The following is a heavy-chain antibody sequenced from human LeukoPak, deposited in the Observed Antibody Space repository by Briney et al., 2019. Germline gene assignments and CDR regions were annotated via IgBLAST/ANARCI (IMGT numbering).Heavy chain of an antibody. Sequence: PSETLSLTCSVSGDSISLSFYYWGWIRQPPGKALEWIGSVYYSGTTSYNPSLKSRVTISVDTSKNQFSLKLSSVTAAATAVYYCARGRSYFDYWGQGTLVTVSS. V-gene: IGHV4-39*07. CDR3: ARGRSYFDY. CDR1: GDSISLSFYY. J-gene: IGHJ4*02. CDR2: VYYSGTT.